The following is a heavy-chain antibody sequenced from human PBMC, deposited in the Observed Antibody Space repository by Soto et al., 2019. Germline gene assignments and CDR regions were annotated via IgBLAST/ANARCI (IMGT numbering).Heavy chain of an antibody. Sequence: KPSETLSLTCAVYGGSFSGYYWSWIRQPPGKGLEWIGEINHSGSTNYNPSLKSRVTISVDTSTNQFSLKLRSVTTADTAVYYCARDYKSENCGSVRCISLDVWGQGTTVTVSS. CDR1: GGSFSGYY. J-gene: IGHJ6*02. CDR3: ARDYKSENCGSVRCISLDV. D-gene: IGHD2-21*01. CDR2: INHSGST. V-gene: IGHV4-34*01.